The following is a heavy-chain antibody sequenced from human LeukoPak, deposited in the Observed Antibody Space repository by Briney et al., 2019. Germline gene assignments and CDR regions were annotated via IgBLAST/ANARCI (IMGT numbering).Heavy chain of an antibody. V-gene: IGHV4-31*03. CDR1: GGSISSGGYY. Sequence: SQTLSLTCTVSGGSISSGGYYWSWIRQHPGKGLEWMGYIYYSGSTYYNPSLKSRVTISVDTSKNQFSLQLSSVTAADTAVYYCARDQGRMSNWFDPWGQGTLVTVSS. CDR3: ARDQGRMSNWFDP. D-gene: IGHD3-10*01. CDR2: IYYSGST. J-gene: IGHJ5*02.